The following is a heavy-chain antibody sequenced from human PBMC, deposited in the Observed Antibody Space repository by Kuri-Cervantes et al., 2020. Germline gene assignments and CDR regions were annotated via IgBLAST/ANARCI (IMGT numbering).Heavy chain of an antibody. CDR3: AKQRIAARPSLIYFDY. V-gene: IGHV3-9*01. CDR1: GFTFDDYA. J-gene: IGHJ4*02. CDR2: ISWNSGSI. Sequence: SLKISCAASGFTFDDYAMHWVRQAPGKGLEWVSGISWNSGSIGYADSGKGRLTISRDNAKNSLYLQMNSLRAEDTALYYCAKQRIAARPSLIYFDYWDQGTLVTVSS. D-gene: IGHD6-6*01.